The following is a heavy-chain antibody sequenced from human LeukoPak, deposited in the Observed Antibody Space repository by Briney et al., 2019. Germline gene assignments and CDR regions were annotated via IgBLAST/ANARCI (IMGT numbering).Heavy chain of an antibody. CDR3: AGYCGGDCYGMDV. D-gene: IGHD2-21*01. Sequence: PGGSLRLSCTASGFTFSSYWMSWVRQAPGKGLEWVANIKQDGSEKDYVDSVKGRFTISRDNAKNSLYLQMNSLRAEDTAVYYCAGYCGGDCYGMDVWGQGTTVIVSS. CDR2: IKQDGSEK. CDR1: GFTFSSYW. J-gene: IGHJ6*02. V-gene: IGHV3-7*01.